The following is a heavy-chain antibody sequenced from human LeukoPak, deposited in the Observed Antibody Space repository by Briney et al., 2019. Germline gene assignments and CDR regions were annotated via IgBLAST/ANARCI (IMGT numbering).Heavy chain of an antibody. CDR2: INHSGST. D-gene: IGHD3-22*01. J-gene: IGHJ3*02. Sequence: SETLSLTCAVYGGSFSGYYWSWIRQPPGKGLEWIGEINHSGSTYYNPSLKSRVTISVDTSKNQFSLKLSSVTAADTAVYYCAGGDSSGYVDAFDIWGQGTMVTVSS. CDR3: AGGDSSGYVDAFDI. CDR1: GGSFSGYY. V-gene: IGHV4-34*09.